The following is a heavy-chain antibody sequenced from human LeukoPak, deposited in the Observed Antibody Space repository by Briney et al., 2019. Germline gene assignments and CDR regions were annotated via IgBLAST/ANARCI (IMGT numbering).Heavy chain of an antibody. Sequence: ASVKVSCKASGYTFTSYGISWVRQAPGQGLEWMGWISAYNGNTNYAQKLQGRVTMTTDTSTSTAYMELRSLRSDDTAVYYCARARYSSSWYVSPFDYWGQGTLVTVSS. V-gene: IGHV1-18*01. CDR1: GYTFTSYG. J-gene: IGHJ4*02. CDR2: ISAYNGNT. CDR3: ARARYSSSWYVSPFDY. D-gene: IGHD6-13*01.